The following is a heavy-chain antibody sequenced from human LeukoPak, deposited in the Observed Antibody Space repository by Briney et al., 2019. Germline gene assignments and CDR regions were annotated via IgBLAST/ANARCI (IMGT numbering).Heavy chain of an antibody. CDR1: GGSISSGSYY. J-gene: IGHJ4*02. Sequence: SETLSLTCTVSGGSISSGSYYWGWIRQPPGKGLEWIGSIYYSGSTYYNPSLKSRVTISVDTSKNQFSLKLSSVTAADTAVYYCARGRIARLPYFDYWGQGTLVTVSS. CDR2: IYYSGST. V-gene: IGHV4-39*07. CDR3: ARGRIARLPYFDY. D-gene: IGHD5-18*01.